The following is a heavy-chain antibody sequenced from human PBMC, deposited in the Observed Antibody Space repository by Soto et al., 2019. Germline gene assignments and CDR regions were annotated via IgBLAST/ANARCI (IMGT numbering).Heavy chain of an antibody. D-gene: IGHD3-3*01. Sequence: GGSLRLSCAASGFTFSSYGMHWVRQAPGKGLEWVAGISAIGRNAFYADSVRGRLTVSRDNANGTLSLQMNSLKVEDTAVYYCASGGYFDLWSGFSPHDYWGQGTLVTVSS. CDR3: ASGGYFDLWSGFSPHDY. CDR1: GFTFSSYG. V-gene: IGHV3-21*04. CDR2: ISAIGRNA. J-gene: IGHJ4*02.